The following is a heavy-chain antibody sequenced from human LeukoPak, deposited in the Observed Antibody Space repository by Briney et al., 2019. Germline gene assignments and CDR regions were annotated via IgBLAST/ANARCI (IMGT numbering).Heavy chain of an antibody. J-gene: IGHJ4*02. CDR1: GYSISSDFS. CDR3: ARDRDLRWFFY. Sequence: PETLSLTCTVSGYSISSDFSWGWIRQPPGKGLEWIGSVYHSGSTYYNPSLKSRVTISVDTSKNQFSPKLTSVTAADTAVYYCARDRDLRWFFYWGQGTLVTVSS. D-gene: IGHD2-21*01. CDR2: VYHSGST. V-gene: IGHV4-38-2*02.